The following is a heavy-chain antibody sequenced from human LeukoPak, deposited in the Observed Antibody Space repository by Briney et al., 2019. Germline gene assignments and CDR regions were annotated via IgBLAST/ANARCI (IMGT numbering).Heavy chain of an antibody. V-gene: IGHV1-2*02. J-gene: IGHJ5*02. Sequence: ASVKVSCKASGYTFTDYYLHWVRQAPGQGLEWMGWINPNSGGTNYAQKFQGRVTMTRDTSISTAYMELSRLRSEDTAVYYCARVEGYYDFWSATRGYNWFDPWGQGTLVTVSS. CDR2: INPNSGGT. CDR3: ARVEGYYDFWSATRGYNWFDP. CDR1: GYTFTDYY. D-gene: IGHD3-3*01.